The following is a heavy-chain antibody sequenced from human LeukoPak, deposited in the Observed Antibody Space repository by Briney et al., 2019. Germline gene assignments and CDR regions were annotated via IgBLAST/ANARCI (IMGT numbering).Heavy chain of an antibody. CDR2: TYYRSKWYN. CDR3: AREDEQQLVVSWFDP. CDR1: GDSVSSNSAA. Sequence: SQTLSLTCAISGDSVSSNSAAWTWIRQSPSRGLEWLGRTYYRSKWYNDYAVSVKSRITINPDTSKNQFSLQLYSVTPEDTAVYYCAREDEQQLVVSWFDPWGQGTLVTVSS. V-gene: IGHV6-1*01. D-gene: IGHD6-13*01. J-gene: IGHJ5*02.